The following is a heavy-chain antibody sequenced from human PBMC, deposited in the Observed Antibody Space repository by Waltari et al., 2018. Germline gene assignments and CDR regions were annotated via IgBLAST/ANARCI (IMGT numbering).Heavy chain of an antibody. CDR1: GGSIISTTYY. CDR3: ATHSANHDYHYYAMDV. Sequence: QLQLQESGPGLVKPSETLSLTCIVSGGSIISTTYYWGWIRQPPGKGLEWIGSSYYSGSPNYYPSLKSRVTISVDTSKNRFSLKVSSVTAADTALYYCATHSANHDYHYYAMDVWGLGTTVTVSS. CDR2: SYYSGSP. V-gene: IGHV4-39*01. J-gene: IGHJ6*02. D-gene: IGHD2-15*01.